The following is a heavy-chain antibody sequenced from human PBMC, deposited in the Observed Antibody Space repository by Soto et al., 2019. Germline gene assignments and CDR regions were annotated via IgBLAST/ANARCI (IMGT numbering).Heavy chain of an antibody. CDR2: ISWDGGST. V-gene: IGHV3-43*01. J-gene: IGHJ6*02. CDR1: GFTFDDYT. CDR3: AKFGGYDILTGRKYYYYGMDV. D-gene: IGHD3-9*01. Sequence: GGSLRLSCAASGFTFDDYTMHWVRQAPGKGLEWVSLISWDGGSTYYADSVKGRFTISRDNSKNSLYLQMNSLRTEDTALYYCAKFGGYDILTGRKYYYYGMDVWGQGTTVTVSS.